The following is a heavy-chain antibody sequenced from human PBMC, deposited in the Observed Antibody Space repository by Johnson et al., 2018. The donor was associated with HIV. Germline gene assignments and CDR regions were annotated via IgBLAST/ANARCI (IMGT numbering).Heavy chain of an antibody. D-gene: IGHD1-26*01. V-gene: IGHV3-30*02. J-gene: IGHJ3*02. Sequence: VQLVESGGGVVQPGGSLRLSCAASGFTFSSYGMHWVRQAPDKGLEWVAFIRYDGSNKYYADSVKGRFTISRENSKNTLYLQMNSLRAEDTAVYYCAKDPYSGSPIDIWGQGTMVTVSS. CDR3: AKDPYSGSPIDI. CDR2: IRYDGSNK. CDR1: GFTFSSYG.